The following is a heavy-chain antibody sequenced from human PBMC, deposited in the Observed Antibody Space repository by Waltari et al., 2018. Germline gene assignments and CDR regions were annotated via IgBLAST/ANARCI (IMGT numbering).Heavy chain of an antibody. D-gene: IGHD6-25*01. CDR1: GASVTCDW. CDR2: IYHSGSN. J-gene: IGHJ4*02. V-gene: IGHV4-4*02. Sequence: QVHLQESGPGLVKPSGTLSLTCDVSGASVTCDWLGWVRQPPGKGLEWIGEIYHSGSNNYNPSLKSRLAMSVDKSKNEFSLKLTSVTAADTAVYYCARWSARISQREFYFDYWGQGILVTISS. CDR3: ARWSARISQREFYFDY.